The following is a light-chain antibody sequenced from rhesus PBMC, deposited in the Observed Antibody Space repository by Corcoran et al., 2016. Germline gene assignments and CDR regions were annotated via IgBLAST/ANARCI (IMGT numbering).Light chain of an antibody. CDR2: EGS. J-gene: IGKJ2*01. CDR1: QGITND. CDR3: QHYYSTPYS. V-gene: IGKV1-25*01. Sequence: DIQMTQSPSSLSASVGDRVTITCRASQGITNDLAWYQQKPGETPKLLIYEGSSLQSGIPSRFSGSGSGTDFTLTISSLQSDDFATYYCQHYYSTPYSFGPGTKVEIK.